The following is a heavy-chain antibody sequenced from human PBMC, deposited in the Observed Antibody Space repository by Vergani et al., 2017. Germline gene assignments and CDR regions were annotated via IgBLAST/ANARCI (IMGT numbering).Heavy chain of an antibody. D-gene: IGHD3-22*01. V-gene: IGHV3-11*01. J-gene: IGHJ6*02. Sequence: QMQLVESGGGLVKPGGSLRLSCAASGFTFSDYYMSWIRQAPGKGLEWVSYISSSGSTIYYADSVKGRFTISRDNAKNSLYLQMNSLRAEDTAVYYCARDGYPDSSGYYYLSYYYYGMDVWGQGTTVTVSS. CDR3: ARDGYPDSSGYYYLSYYYYGMDV. CDR2: ISSSGSTI. CDR1: GFTFSDYY.